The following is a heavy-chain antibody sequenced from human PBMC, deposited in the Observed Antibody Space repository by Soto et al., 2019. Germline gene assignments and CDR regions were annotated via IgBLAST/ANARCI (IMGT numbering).Heavy chain of an antibody. Sequence: SETLSLTCTVSGGSVSSGSYYWSWLRQPPGKGLEWIGYIYYSGSTNYNPSLKSRVTISVDTSKNQFSLKLSSVTAADTAVYYCARVFKEQQLVMGYYYYGMDVWGQGTTVTVSS. CDR3: ARVFKEQQLVMGYYYYGMDV. V-gene: IGHV4-61*01. CDR2: IYYSGST. D-gene: IGHD6-13*01. CDR1: GGSVSSGSYY. J-gene: IGHJ6*02.